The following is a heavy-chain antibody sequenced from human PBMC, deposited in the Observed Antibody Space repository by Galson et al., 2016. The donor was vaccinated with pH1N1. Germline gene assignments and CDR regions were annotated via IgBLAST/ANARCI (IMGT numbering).Heavy chain of an antibody. CDR2: IDWDDNK. CDR1: GFSLSTSGMC. D-gene: IGHD4-17*01. V-gene: IGHV2-70*01. J-gene: IGHJ4*02. CDR3: ARNLYGDYSHYFDY. Sequence: PALVKPTQTLTLTCTFSGFSLSTSGMCVSWIRQPPGKALEWLALIDWDDNKYYSTSLKTRLTISKDTSKNQVVLTMTNMDPVDTATYYCARNLYGDYSHYFDYWGQGTQVTVSS.